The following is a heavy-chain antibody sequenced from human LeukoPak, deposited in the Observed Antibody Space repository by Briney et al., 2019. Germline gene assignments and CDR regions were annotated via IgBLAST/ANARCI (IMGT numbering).Heavy chain of an antibody. CDR1: GGSFSGYY. D-gene: IGHD3-10*01. Sequence: TSETQSLTCAVYGGSFSGYYWSWIRQPPGKGLEWIGEINHSGTTNYNPSLKSRVTMSVDTSKNQFSLKLTSVTAADTAVYYCARQNYGSAPLRYWGQGTLVTVSS. CDR3: ARQNYGSAPLRY. CDR2: INHSGTT. V-gene: IGHV4-34*01. J-gene: IGHJ4*02.